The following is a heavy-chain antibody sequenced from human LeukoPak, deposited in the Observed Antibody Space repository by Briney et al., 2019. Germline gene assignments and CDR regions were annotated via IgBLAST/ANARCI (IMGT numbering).Heavy chain of an antibody. Sequence: GGSLRLSCAASGFTFDDYAMHWVRQAPGKGLEWVSGISWNSGSIGYADSVKGRFSISRDNAKNSFYLHMNSLTVEDTALYYCAKVVVWTTAFDSWGQGTMVTVSS. CDR1: GFTFDDYA. D-gene: IGHD1-1*01. CDR2: ISWNSGSI. CDR3: AKVVVWTTAFDS. J-gene: IGHJ3*02. V-gene: IGHV3-9*01.